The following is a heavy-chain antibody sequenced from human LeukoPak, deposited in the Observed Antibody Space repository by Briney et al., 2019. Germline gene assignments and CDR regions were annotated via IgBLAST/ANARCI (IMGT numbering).Heavy chain of an antibody. CDR1: GGSISSYY. Sequence: SETLSLTCTVSGGSISSYYWSWIRQPPGKALEWIGYIYYSGSTSYNPSLKSRVSISADTSKNQFSLKLSSVTAADTAVYYCARGWKGAEAGFFDYWGQGTLVTVSS. CDR3: ARGWKGAEAGFFDY. J-gene: IGHJ4*02. V-gene: IGHV4-59*01. CDR2: IYYSGST. D-gene: IGHD6-19*01.